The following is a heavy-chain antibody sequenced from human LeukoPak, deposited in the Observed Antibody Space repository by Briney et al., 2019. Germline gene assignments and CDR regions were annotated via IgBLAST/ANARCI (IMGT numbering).Heavy chain of an antibody. CDR2: ISAYNGNT. D-gene: IGHD2-2*01. Sequence: GASVKVSCKASGYTFTSYDISWVRQAPGQGLEWMGWISAYNGNTNYAQKLQGRVSMTTDTSTSTAYMELRSLRSDDTAVYYCARGGAIVRYQPGPYYYYYMDVWGKGTTVTVSS. J-gene: IGHJ6*03. V-gene: IGHV1-18*01. CDR3: ARGGAIVRYQPGPYYYYYMDV. CDR1: GYTFTSYD.